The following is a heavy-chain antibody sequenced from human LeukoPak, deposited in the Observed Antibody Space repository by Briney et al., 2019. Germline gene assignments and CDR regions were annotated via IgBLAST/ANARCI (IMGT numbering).Heavy chain of an antibody. D-gene: IGHD1-26*01. J-gene: IGHJ5*02. Sequence: SETLSLTCTVSGGSISNYYWSWIRQPPGKGLEWIGYIYYSGSTNYNSSLKSRVTIPVDTSKNQFSLKLSSMTAADTAVYYCARDYRGSFDPWGQGTLVTVSS. CDR3: ARDYRGSFDP. CDR1: GGSISNYY. CDR2: IYYSGST. V-gene: IGHV4-59*01.